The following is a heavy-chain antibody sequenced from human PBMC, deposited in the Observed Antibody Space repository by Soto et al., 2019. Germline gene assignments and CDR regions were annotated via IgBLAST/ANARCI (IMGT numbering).Heavy chain of an antibody. J-gene: IGHJ5*02. CDR2: FDPENDET. V-gene: IGHV1-24*01. CDR3: AIAAYCSGATCYSGYNWFDP. D-gene: IGHD2-2*01. CDR1: GYTLSEVS. Sequence: GASVKVSCKVSGYTLSEVSIHWVRQTPGEGLEWMGGFDPENDETSYAQKFQGRVTLTEDTSTDTAYLELSSLRSEDTAIYYCAIAAYCSGATCYSGYNWFDPWGQGTQVTVSS.